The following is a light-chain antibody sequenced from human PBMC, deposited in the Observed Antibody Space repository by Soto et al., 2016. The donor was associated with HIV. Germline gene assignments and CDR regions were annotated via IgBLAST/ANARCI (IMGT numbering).Light chain of an antibody. CDR2: NDN. CDR1: NIGRKS. Sequence: SYVVTQPPSMPVAPGKTATITCGGENIGRKSVHWYQQKPGQAPVLVVFNDNDRPSGIPDRFSGSNSGDTATLTISRVEAEDEADFYCQVWDSGIDPHVLFGGGTKLTVL. V-gene: IGLV3-21*03. J-gene: IGLJ2*01. CDR3: QVWDSGIDPHVL.